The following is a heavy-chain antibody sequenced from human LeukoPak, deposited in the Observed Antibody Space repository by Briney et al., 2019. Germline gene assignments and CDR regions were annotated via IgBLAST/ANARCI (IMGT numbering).Heavy chain of an antibody. J-gene: IGHJ5*02. CDR1: GGSISTYY. CDR3: ASRLAAAGSDWFDP. CDR2: IHYSGST. V-gene: IGHV4-59*08. D-gene: IGHD6-13*01. Sequence: SETLSLTCTVSGGSISTYYWSWIRQPPGKGLEWIGYIHYSGSTNYHPSLKSRVTISVDTSKNQLSLKLSSVTAADTAVYYCASRLAAAGSDWFDPWGRGTLVTVSS.